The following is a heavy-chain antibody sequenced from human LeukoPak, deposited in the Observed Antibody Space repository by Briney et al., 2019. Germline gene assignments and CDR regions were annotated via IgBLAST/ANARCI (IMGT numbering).Heavy chain of an antibody. CDR3: AREEISSWDTPQFDY. CDR1: GFTFSSYS. Sequence: GGSLRLSCAASGFTFSSYSMNWVRQAPGKGLEWVSSISSSSSYIYYADSVKGRFTISRDNAKNSLYLQMNSLRAEDTAVYYCAREEISSWDTPQFDYWGQGTLVTVSS. D-gene: IGHD6-13*01. CDR2: ISSSSSYI. J-gene: IGHJ4*02. V-gene: IGHV3-21*01.